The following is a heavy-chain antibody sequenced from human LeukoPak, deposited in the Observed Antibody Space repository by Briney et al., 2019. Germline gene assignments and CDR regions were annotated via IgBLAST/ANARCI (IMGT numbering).Heavy chain of an antibody. Sequence: GGSLRLSCAAPGFTFSSYAMSWVRQAPGKGLEWVSAISGSGGSTYYADSVKGRFTISRDNSKNTLYLQMNSLRAEDTAVYYCAKRIASSGSYSVYDYWGQGTLVTVSS. CDR1: GFTFSSYA. CDR3: AKRIASSGSYSVYDY. D-gene: IGHD3-10*01. J-gene: IGHJ4*02. CDR2: ISGSGGST. V-gene: IGHV3-23*01.